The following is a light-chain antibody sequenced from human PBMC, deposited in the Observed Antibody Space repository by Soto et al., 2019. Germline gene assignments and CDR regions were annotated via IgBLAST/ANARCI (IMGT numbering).Light chain of an antibody. Sequence: EIVMTQSPATLSVSPGERATLSCRASQSVSSNLAWYQQKPGQAPRLLIYCASTMATGIPARFSGSGYGAGFTLTISSLQSEDFAVYSCQQYNNWPPITFGQGTRLEIK. V-gene: IGKV3-15*01. CDR3: QQYNNWPPIT. CDR2: CAS. J-gene: IGKJ5*01. CDR1: QSVSSN.